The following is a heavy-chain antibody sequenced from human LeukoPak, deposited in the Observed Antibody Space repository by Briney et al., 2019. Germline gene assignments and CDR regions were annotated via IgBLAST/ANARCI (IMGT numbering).Heavy chain of an antibody. CDR1: GDSISSSNYY. CDR2: IYYSGHT. D-gene: IGHD3-22*01. CDR3: TRQGVYYDSSGYYLSWFDP. J-gene: IGHJ5*02. Sequence: SETLSLTCTVSGDSISSSNYYWGWIRQPPGKGLEWIGTIYYSGHTYYNPSLESRVTISVDTPKNQFSLKLTSVTATDTAVYYCTRQGVYYDSSGYYLSWFDPWGQGTLVTVSS. V-gene: IGHV4-39*01.